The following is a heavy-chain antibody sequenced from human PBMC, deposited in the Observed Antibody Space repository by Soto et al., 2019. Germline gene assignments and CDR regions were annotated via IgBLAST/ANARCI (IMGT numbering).Heavy chain of an antibody. CDR2: IYWDDSK. Sequence: QITLKESGPTLVKPTQTLTLTCTFSGFSLTTDRVGVGWIRQPPGEALERLAVIYWDDSKTYRTSLESRLTITKDTSKNQVALTMTNIDSVDTATYYCAHAYGGRSLYWGQGTLVTVSS. D-gene: IGHD3-16*01. CDR3: AHAYGGRSLY. J-gene: IGHJ4*02. CDR1: GFSLTTDRVG. V-gene: IGHV2-5*02.